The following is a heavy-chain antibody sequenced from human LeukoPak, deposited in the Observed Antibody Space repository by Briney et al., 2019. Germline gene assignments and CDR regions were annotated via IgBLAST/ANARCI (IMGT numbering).Heavy chain of an antibody. V-gene: IGHV1-2*02. CDR1: VYNFIYLY. CDR2: INPKNGAT. D-gene: IGHD3-9*01. Sequence: GASVTVSYTTAVYNFIYLYIHWVRQAPGQGREGMGWINPKNGATKYGLKFQGRATMTTDTSTRTAYMEVNSLTSDDTAVYYCAREAYHSDKTGYYWGDGFDIWGQGTTVVVSS. CDR3: AREAYHSDKTGYYWGDGFDI. J-gene: IGHJ3*02.